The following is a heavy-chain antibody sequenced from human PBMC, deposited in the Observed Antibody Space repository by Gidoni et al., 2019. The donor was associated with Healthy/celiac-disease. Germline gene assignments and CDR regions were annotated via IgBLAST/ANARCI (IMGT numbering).Heavy chain of an antibody. V-gene: IGHV3-33*01. CDR1: GFTFSSYG. J-gene: IGHJ2*01. CDR2: IWYDGSNK. Sequence: GGGVVQPGRSLRLSCAASGFTFSSYGMHWVRQAPGKGLEWVAVIWYDGSNKYYADPVKGRFTISRDNSKNTLYLQMNSLRAEETAVYYCARESRVGYCSSTSCYIRRVDWYFDLWGRGTLVTVSS. D-gene: IGHD2-2*02. CDR3: ARESRVGYCSSTSCYIRRVDWYFDL.